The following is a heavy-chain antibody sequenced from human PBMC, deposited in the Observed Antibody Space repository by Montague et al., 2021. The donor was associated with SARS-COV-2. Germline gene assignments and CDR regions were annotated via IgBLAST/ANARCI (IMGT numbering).Heavy chain of an antibody. V-gene: IGHV4-59*01. CDR3: ARGSGWMGNAFDI. J-gene: IGHJ3*02. CDR2: SYYSGST. Sequence: SETLSLTCTVSGGSISSYYWSWIRQPPGKGLEWIGYSYYSGSTNYNPSLKSRGTISVETSKNQFSLKLSSVTAADTAVYYCARGSGWMGNAFDIWGQGTMVTVSS. D-gene: IGHD6-25*01. CDR1: GGSISSYY.